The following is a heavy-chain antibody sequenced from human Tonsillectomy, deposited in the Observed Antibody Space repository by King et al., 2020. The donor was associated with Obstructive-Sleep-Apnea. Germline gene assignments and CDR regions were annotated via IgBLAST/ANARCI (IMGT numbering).Heavy chain of an antibody. CDR2: IHYSGST. Sequence: QVQLQESGPGLVRPSETLSLTCTVSVGSISSYYWSWIRQSPGRGLEWIAFIHYSGSTNDNPSLRGRVSISLDTSNSQFSLRLSSVTAADTAIYYCAGQSSIKDRYFDFGAVAPWSLSPQ. D-gene: IGHD5-24*01. CDR3: AGQSSIKDRYFD. V-gene: IGHV4-59*08. J-gene: IGHJ2*01. CDR1: VGSISSYY.